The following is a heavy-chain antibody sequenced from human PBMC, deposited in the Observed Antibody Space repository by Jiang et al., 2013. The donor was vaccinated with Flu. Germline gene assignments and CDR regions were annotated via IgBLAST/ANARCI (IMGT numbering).Heavy chain of an antibody. J-gene: IGHJ6*02. Sequence: AYNGNTNYAQKLQGRVTMTTDTSTSTAYMELRSPRSDDTAVYYCARDRDPTILTALEYYGMDVWGQGTTVTVSS. V-gene: IGHV1-18*01. CDR2: AYNGNT. D-gene: IGHD3-9*01. CDR3: ARDRDPTILTALEYYGMDV.